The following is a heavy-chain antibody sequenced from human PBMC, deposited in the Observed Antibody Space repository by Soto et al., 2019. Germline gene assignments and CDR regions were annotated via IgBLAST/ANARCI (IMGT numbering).Heavy chain of an antibody. J-gene: IGHJ4*02. CDR3: ARDRGQLVLDY. CDR2: ISSSADAI. D-gene: IGHD6-6*01. CDR1: GFTFSGYF. V-gene: IGHV3-11*01. Sequence: SLRLSCAASGFTFSGYFMTWIRQAPGRGLEWVSYISSSADAIYYADSVKGRFTISRDNPKKLLFLQMNSLRAEDTAVYYCARDRGQLVLDYWGQGALVTVSS.